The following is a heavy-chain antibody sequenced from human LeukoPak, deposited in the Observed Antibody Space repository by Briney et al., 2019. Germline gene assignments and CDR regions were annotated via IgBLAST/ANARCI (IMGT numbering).Heavy chain of an antibody. CDR2: ISYDGSNK. V-gene: IGHV3-30-3*01. CDR3: ARDSDEYCSGGSCYTSLDY. J-gene: IGHJ4*02. D-gene: IGHD2-15*01. Sequence: GRSLRLSCAASGFTFSSYAMHWVRQAPGKGLEWVAVISYDGSNKYYADSVKGRFTISRDNSKNTLYLQMNSLRAEDTAVYYCARDSDEYCSGGSCYTSLDYWGQGTLVTVSS. CDR1: GFTFSSYA.